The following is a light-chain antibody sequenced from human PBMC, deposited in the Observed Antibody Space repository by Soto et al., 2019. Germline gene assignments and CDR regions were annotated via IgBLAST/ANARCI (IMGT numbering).Light chain of an antibody. CDR1: QSISRQ. V-gene: IGKV1-5*03. CDR3: QQYNSYMYT. Sequence: DIQMTQSPSTLSASVGDRVSITCRASQSISRQLAWYQQKPGKAPNLLIYQASNLETGVPSRFTGSGSGTEFTLTISSLQPDDLATYYCQQYNSYMYTFGQGTKLEIK. CDR2: QAS. J-gene: IGKJ2*01.